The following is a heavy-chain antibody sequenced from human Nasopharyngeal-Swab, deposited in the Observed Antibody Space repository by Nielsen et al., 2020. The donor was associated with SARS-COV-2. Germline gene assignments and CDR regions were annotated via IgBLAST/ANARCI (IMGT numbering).Heavy chain of an antibody. D-gene: IGHD3/OR15-3a*01. J-gene: IGHJ5*01. CDR3: ARGAFGLDHSWFDP. CDR1: GYTFTAYT. Sequence: VKVSCKASGYTFTAYTMHWVRQATGQGLEWMGWMNPKSGDVGYAQKFQGRVTMTRNTSTATAYMELSSLRHEDTAVYYCARGAFGLDHSWFDPWGQGTLVTVSS. CDR2: MNPKSGDV. V-gene: IGHV1-8*01.